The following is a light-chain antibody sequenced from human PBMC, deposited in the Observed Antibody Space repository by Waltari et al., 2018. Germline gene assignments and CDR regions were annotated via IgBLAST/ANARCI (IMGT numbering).Light chain of an antibody. J-gene: IGLJ3*02. CDR3: CSYADSGTLV. Sequence: QSVLTQPASVSGSPGQSVTISCTGTSSDIGRYNYVSWYQQRPATAPQLLIYDFTIRPSGVSTRLSGSKSDNTASLTISGLQAEDEASYYCCSYADSGTLVFGGGTKLTVL. V-gene: IGLV2-14*01. CDR2: DFT. CDR1: SSDIGRYNY.